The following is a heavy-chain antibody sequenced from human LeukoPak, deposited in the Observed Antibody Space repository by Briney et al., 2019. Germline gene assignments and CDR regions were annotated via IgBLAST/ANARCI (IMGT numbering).Heavy chain of an antibody. CDR2: ITGSGDTT. V-gene: IGHV3-23*01. J-gene: IGHJ4*02. Sequence: PGASLRLSCAASGFIFRNYAMSWVRQAPGKGLEWVSAITGSGDTTYYADSVKGRFTISRDNSKNALYVEMNTLRAEDTAVYYCVKWGDYDILPGYYAPDFWGQGTLVTVSS. CDR3: VKWGDYDILPGYYAPDF. D-gene: IGHD3-9*01. CDR1: GFIFRNYA.